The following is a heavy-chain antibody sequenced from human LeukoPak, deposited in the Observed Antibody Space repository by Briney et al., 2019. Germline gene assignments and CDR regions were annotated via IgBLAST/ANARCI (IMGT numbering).Heavy chain of an antibody. CDR3: ARAPTWDY. CDR2: IYHSGST. V-gene: IGHV4-38-2*02. J-gene: IGHJ4*02. CDR1: GYSISSGYY. Sequence: SETLSLTCTVSGYSISSGYYWGWIRQPPGKGLEWIGSIYHSGSTYYNPSLKSRVTISVDTSKNQFSLKLSSVTAADTAVYYCARAPTWDYWGQGTLVTVSS.